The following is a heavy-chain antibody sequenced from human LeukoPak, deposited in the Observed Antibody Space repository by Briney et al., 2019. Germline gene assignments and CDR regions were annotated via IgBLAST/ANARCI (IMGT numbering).Heavy chain of an antibody. CDR1: GGSFSGYY. CDR2: INHSGST. V-gene: IGHV4-34*01. Sequence: SETLSLTCAVYGGSFSGYYWSWIRQPPGKGLEWIGEINHSGSTNYNPSLKSRVTISVDTSKNQYSLKLSSVTAADTAVYYCARGPYYYGMDVWGQGTTVTVSS. CDR3: ARGPYYYGMDV. J-gene: IGHJ6*02.